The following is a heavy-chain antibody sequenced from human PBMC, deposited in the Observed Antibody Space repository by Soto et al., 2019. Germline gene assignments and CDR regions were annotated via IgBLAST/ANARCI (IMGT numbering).Heavy chain of an antibody. D-gene: IGHD2-15*01. J-gene: IGHJ4*02. CDR2: IYSDGTT. Sequence: EVPLVESGGGLVQPGGSLRLSCAASGLTVSSNYMSWVRQAPGKGLEWLSVIYSDGTTYYGDSVKGRFTISRDNSKNTLYLQTTSLRGEDTAGYYCARAAGLYWGQGTLVSVSS. CDR1: GLTVSSNY. CDR3: ARAAGLY. V-gene: IGHV3-66*01.